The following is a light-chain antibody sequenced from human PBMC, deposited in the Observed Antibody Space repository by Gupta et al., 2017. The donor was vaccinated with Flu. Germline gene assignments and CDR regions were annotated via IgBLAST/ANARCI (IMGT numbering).Light chain of an antibody. V-gene: IGKV1-39*01. CDR2: AAS. J-gene: IGKJ1*01. Sequence: DIQMPQSPSSLSAAVGDRVTITCRASQNIDSYLNWYQQKEGKAPELLIYAASSLQSGVPSRFSGGGSGTDFTLIINSLQPEDFATYYWQQSYNTPETFGQGTKVEI. CDR1: QNIDSY. CDR3: QQSYNTPET.